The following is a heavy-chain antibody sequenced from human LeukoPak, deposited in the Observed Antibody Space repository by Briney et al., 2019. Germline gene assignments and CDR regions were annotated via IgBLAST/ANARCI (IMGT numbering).Heavy chain of an antibody. Sequence: SETLSLTCAVYGGSFSGYYWSWIRQPPGKGLEWIGEINHSGSTNYNPSLNSRVTISVDTSKNQFSLKLNSVTAADTAVYYCARRRDGYNYYFDYWGQGTLVTVSS. CDR2: INHSGST. D-gene: IGHD5-24*01. J-gene: IGHJ4*02. V-gene: IGHV4-34*01. CDR3: ARRRDGYNYYFDY. CDR1: GGSFSGYY.